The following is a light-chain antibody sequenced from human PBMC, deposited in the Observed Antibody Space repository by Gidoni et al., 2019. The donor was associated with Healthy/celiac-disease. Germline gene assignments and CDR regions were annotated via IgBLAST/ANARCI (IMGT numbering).Light chain of an antibody. CDR1: QGISNY. Sequence: IQRPQTPSSLSASVGDRVTIPCRASQGISNYLACYQQQPGKVPKLLIYDASTLPSGVPSRFSGSGSATDFTLTISSLQPEDVANFYCQKYTSSPLTFGGGTKVEIK. J-gene: IGKJ4*01. CDR2: DAS. CDR3: QKYTSSPLT. V-gene: IGKV1-27*01.